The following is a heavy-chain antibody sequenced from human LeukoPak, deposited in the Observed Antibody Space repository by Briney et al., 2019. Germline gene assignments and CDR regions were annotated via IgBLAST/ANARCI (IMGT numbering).Heavy chain of an antibody. CDR1: GGTFSSYT. Sequence: SVKVSCKASGGTFSSYTISWVRQAPGQGLEWMGRIIPILGIANYAQKFQGRVTITADKSTSTACMELSSLRSEDTAVYYCARAGLRCSSTSCPFDYWGQGTLVTVSS. J-gene: IGHJ4*02. D-gene: IGHD2-2*01. V-gene: IGHV1-69*02. CDR2: IIPILGIA. CDR3: ARAGLRCSSTSCPFDY.